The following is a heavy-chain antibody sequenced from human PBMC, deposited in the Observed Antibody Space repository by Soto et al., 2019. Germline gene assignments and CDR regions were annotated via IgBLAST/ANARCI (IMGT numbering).Heavy chain of an antibody. D-gene: IGHD3-10*01. CDR2: TYYSGST. CDR3: ARARGFGELPTDY. V-gene: IGHV4-30-4*01. CDR1: GGSISSGDYY. J-gene: IGHJ4*02. Sequence: PSETLSLTCTVSGGSISSGDYYWSWIRQPPGKGLEWIGYTYYSGSTYYNPSLKSRVTISVDTSKNQSSLKLSSVTAADTAVYYCARARGFGELPTDYWGQGTLVTVSS.